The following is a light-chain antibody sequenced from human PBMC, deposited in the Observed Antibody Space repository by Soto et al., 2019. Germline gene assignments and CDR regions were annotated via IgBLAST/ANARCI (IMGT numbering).Light chain of an antibody. CDR1: SSDVGGHNY. V-gene: IGLV2-14*03. Sequence: QSVLTQAASVSGSPGQSITLSCTGTSSDVGGHNYVSWYQHHPGKAPKLIIYDCSNRPSGVSNRFSGSKSGNTASLTISGLQPEDEADYYCSSYTTSNTRQIVFGTGTKVTVL. J-gene: IGLJ1*01. CDR2: DCS. CDR3: SSYTTSNTRQIV.